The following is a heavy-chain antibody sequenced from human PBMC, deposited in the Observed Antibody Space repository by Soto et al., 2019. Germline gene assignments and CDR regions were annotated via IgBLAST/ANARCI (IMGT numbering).Heavy chain of an antibody. CDR2: ISGSGVNA. Sequence: EVQLVESGGSVIRPGGSLRLSCAASGFAFQNHGMAWVRQVPGKGLEWVAGISGSGVNAGYADSVKGRFTISRDNGDNSLYLEINNLGVEDTAFYRCARKPHWQYWYFDLWGRGTLVTVSS. J-gene: IGHJ2*01. V-gene: IGHV3-20*01. CDR1: GFAFQNHG. CDR3: ARKPHWQYWYFDL. D-gene: IGHD1-1*01.